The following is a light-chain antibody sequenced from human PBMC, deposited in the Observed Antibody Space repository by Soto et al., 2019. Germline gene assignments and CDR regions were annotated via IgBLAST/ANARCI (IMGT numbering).Light chain of an antibody. CDR3: QQYHNTPIT. CDR2: GVS. J-gene: IGKJ5*01. V-gene: IGKV3-20*01. CDR1: QSVSSNY. Sequence: NVVTQSPGTLSLSPGERATLSCRASQSVSSNYLAWYQQIPGQAPRLLIYGVSSRAAGIPDRFSGSGSGTDFTLTINRLEPEDFAVYYCQQYHNTPITFGQGTRLEIK.